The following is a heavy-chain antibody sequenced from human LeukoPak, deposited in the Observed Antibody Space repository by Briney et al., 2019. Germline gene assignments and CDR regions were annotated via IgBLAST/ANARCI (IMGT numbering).Heavy chain of an antibody. D-gene: IGHD4-17*01. CDR2: ISYDGSNK. V-gene: IGHV3-30*18. Sequence: GGSLRLSCAASGFSFSSYEMNWVRQAPGKGLEWVAVISYDGSNKYYADSVKGRFTISRDNSKNTLYLQMNSLRAEDTAVYYCAKDEYGDYAMGFDYWGQGTLVTVSS. CDR1: GFSFSSYE. CDR3: AKDEYGDYAMGFDY. J-gene: IGHJ4*02.